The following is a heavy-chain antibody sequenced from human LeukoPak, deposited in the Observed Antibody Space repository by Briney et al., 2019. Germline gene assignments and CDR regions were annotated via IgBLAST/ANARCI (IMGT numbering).Heavy chain of an antibody. CDR3: ARDSGSGNNDY. CDR1: GYTFTSYG. V-gene: IGHV1-3*01. CDR2: ISAGSGNT. D-gene: IGHD1-26*01. J-gene: IGHJ4*02. Sequence: GASVKVSCKASGYTFTSYGISWVRQAPGQRLEWMGWISAGSGNTKYSQNFQGRVTFISNTSATTAFMELSSLRSENAAVYYCARDSGSGNNDYWGQGTLVTVSS.